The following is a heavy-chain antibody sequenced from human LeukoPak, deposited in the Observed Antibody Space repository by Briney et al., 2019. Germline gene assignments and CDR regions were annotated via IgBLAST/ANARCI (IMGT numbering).Heavy chain of an antibody. Sequence: SVKVSCKASGGTFSSYAISWVRQAPGQGLEWMGGIIPIFDTANYAQKFQGRVTITADESTSTAYMELSSLRSEDTAVYYCARGDPNCSGGSCYSSGGYWGQGTLVTVSS. J-gene: IGHJ4*02. CDR3: ARGDPNCSGGSCYSSGGY. V-gene: IGHV1-69*13. D-gene: IGHD2-15*01. CDR2: IIPIFDTA. CDR1: GGTFSSYA.